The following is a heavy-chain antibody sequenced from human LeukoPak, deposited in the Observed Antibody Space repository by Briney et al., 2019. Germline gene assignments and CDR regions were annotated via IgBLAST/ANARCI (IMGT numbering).Heavy chain of an antibody. CDR3: TRASGYGLIDY. CDR2: IYYSGNT. Sequence: SETLSLTCTVSGGSISNDYWSWIRQAPGKGLEWIGSIYYSGNTYYNSSLKSRVTISLDTSKNQFSLNLFSVTAADTAMYYCTRASGYGLIDYWGQGTLVTVSS. CDR1: GGSISNDY. V-gene: IGHV4-39*07. D-gene: IGHD3-3*01. J-gene: IGHJ4*02.